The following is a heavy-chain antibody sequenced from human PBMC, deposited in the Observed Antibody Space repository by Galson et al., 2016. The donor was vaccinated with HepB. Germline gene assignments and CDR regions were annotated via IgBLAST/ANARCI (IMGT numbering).Heavy chain of an antibody. CDR1: GFTFSNFW. Sequence: SLRLSCAASGFTFSNFWMAWARQAPGEGLEWLATIKPDGSEEYYVDSVKGRFTISRDNAKNSLYLQMNSLRVEDTAVYYCARGSQPPQWQLGGYFDYWGQGTLVTVSS. V-gene: IGHV3-7*02. CDR2: IKPDGSEE. CDR3: ARGSQPPQWQLGGYFDY. J-gene: IGHJ4*02. D-gene: IGHD1-26*01.